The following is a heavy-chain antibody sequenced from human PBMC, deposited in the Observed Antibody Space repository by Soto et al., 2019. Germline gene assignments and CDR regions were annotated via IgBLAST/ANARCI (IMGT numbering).Heavy chain of an antibody. CDR3: ARLRRGSYSVEY. V-gene: IGHV3-7*03. D-gene: IGHD1-26*01. J-gene: IGHJ4*02. Sequence: DVQLVASGGGLVQPGGSLRLSCAASEFTFSSYWMSWVRQAPGKGLEWVANINQGGSERDYVDSLKGRFTISRDNARGSLYLQMNSLRAEDTAVYYCARLRRGSYSVEYWGQGTLVTVSS. CDR1: EFTFSSYW. CDR2: INQGGSER.